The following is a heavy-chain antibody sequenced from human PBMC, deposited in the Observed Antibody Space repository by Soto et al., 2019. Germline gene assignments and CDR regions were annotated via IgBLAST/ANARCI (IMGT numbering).Heavy chain of an antibody. D-gene: IGHD3-10*01. CDR2: ISPSNGDT. J-gene: IGHJ4*02. CDR3: TWAGVIPFFSY. CDR1: GYTFIGYY. Sequence: VASVKVSCKASGYTFIGYYIHWIRQAPGQGLEWMGWISPSNGDTEFAPKFQGRVTVTRDTSLSTVYLTLSRLESDDTAVYYCTWAGVIPFFSYWGQGTQVTVSS. V-gene: IGHV1-2*02.